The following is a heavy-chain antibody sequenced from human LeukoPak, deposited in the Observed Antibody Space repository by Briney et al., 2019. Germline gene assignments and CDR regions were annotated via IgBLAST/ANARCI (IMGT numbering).Heavy chain of an antibody. CDR1: AYSISSGYY. CDR2: IYHSGTT. Sequence: SETLSLTCTVSAYSISSGYYWGWIRQPPGKGLEWIGSIYHSGTTYYNPSVKSRVTISLDTSKNQFSLELTSVTAADTAVYYCARLEQQLAYYFDYWGQGTLVTVSS. V-gene: IGHV4-38-2*02. D-gene: IGHD6-13*01. J-gene: IGHJ4*02. CDR3: ARLEQQLAYYFDY.